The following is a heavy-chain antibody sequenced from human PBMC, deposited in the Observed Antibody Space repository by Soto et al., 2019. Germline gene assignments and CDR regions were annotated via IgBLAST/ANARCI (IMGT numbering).Heavy chain of an antibody. CDR1: GYRFTSYW. CDR3: AFFDTSLDFDF. Sequence: PGESLKISCKGSGYRFTSYWISWVRQMPGKGLEWMGRIDPSNSYTHYSPSFHGHVTISADNSISTAYLQWSNLRASDTAIYYCAFFDTSLDFDFWGQGTLVTVSS. J-gene: IGHJ4*02. CDR2: IDPSNSYT. V-gene: IGHV5-10-1*01. D-gene: IGHD3-3*02.